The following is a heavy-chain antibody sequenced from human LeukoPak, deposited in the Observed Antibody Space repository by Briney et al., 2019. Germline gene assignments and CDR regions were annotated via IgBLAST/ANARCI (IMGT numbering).Heavy chain of an antibody. Sequence: GGSLRLSCAASGFSFSSYSMDWVRQAPGKGLEWVSSISGSSTYIYYADSVKGRFTISRDNAENSLYLQMNSLRAEDTAVYYCARDRYYGSGSSDAFDIWGRGTTVTVSS. V-gene: IGHV3-21*01. D-gene: IGHD3-10*01. CDR3: ARDRYYGSGSSDAFDI. CDR2: ISGSSTYI. J-gene: IGHJ3*02. CDR1: GFSFSSYS.